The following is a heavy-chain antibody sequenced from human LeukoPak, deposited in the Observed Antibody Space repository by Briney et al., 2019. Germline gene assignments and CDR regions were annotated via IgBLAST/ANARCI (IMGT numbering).Heavy chain of an antibody. Sequence: PGGSLRLSCVASGFTFSSYEMNWVRQAPGKGLEWISYISISGSTIYYADSVKGRFTNSRNNANNSLYLQMNSLRAEDTAVYYCARVGRWLQSPISYYGMDVWGQGTTVTVS. V-gene: IGHV3-48*03. CDR3: ARVGRWLQSPISYYGMDV. J-gene: IGHJ6*02. D-gene: IGHD5-24*01. CDR1: GFTFSSYE. CDR2: ISISGSTI.